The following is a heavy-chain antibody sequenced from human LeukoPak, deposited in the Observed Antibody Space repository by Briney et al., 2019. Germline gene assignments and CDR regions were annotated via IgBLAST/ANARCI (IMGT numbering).Heavy chain of an antibody. CDR1: RFTFSSYG. D-gene: IGHD4-17*01. V-gene: IGHV3-23*01. J-gene: IGHJ2*01. CDR2: ISGSGGST. CDR3: AKGSYGDSPYWYFNL. Sequence: GGTLRLSCAASRFTFSSYGMSRVRQAPGKGLEWVSAISGSGGSTYYADSVKGRFTISRDNSKNTLYLQMNSLRAEDTAVYYCAKGSYGDSPYWYFNLWGRGTLVTVSS.